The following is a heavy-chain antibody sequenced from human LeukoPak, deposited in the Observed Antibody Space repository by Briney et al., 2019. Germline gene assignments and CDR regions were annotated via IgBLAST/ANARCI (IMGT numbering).Heavy chain of an antibody. J-gene: IGHJ4*02. Sequence: SETLSLTCAVYGGSFSGYYWSWIRQPPGKGLEWIGEINHSGSTNYNPSLKSRVTISVDTSKNQFSLKLSSVTAADTAVYYCARGGYCSSTSCYSDFDYWGQGTLVTVSS. CDR2: INHSGST. CDR3: ARGGYCSSTSCYSDFDY. V-gene: IGHV4-34*01. D-gene: IGHD2-2*02. CDR1: GGSFSGYY.